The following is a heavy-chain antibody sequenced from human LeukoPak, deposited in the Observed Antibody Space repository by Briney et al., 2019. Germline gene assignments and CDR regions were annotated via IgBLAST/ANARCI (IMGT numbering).Heavy chain of an antibody. CDR2: IRQEGSEK. D-gene: IGHD6-13*01. J-gene: IGHJ4*02. Sequence: GGSLRLSCAASGFTFSSYWMSWVRQAPGKGREWVANIRQEGSEKYYVDSVKGRFTISRDNAKNSLYLQMNSLRAEDTAVYYCARVKGGIAAAGTGYFDYWGQGTLVTVSS. CDR3: ARVKGGIAAAGTGYFDY. CDR1: GFTFSSYW. V-gene: IGHV3-7*01.